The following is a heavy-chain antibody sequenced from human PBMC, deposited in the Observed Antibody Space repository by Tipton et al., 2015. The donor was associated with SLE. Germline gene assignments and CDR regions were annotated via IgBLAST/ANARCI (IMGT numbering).Heavy chain of an antibody. CDR3: AKGGIQEGSWSYPLGY. J-gene: IGHJ4*02. V-gene: IGHV3-23*01. CDR1: GGSFSGYY. Sequence: SLRLSCAVYGGSFSGYYWSWIRQPPGKGLEWVSAISGSGGSTYYADSVRGRFTISRGNSKNTLYLQMNSLRAEDTAVYYCAKGGIQEGSWSYPLGYWGQGTLVTVSS. CDR2: ISGSGGST. D-gene: IGHD6-13*01.